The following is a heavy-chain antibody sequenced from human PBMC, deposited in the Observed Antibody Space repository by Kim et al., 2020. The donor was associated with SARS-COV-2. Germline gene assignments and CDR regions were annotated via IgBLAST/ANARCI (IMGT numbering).Heavy chain of an antibody. Sequence: GGSLRLSCAASGFTFSDYYMSWIRQAPGKGLEWVSYISSSGSTIYYADSVKGRFTISRDIAKNSLYLQMNSLRAEDTAVYYCARSEVRGVIWYYYYYGMDVWGQGTMVTVSS. CDR2: ISSSGSTI. J-gene: IGHJ6*02. CDR1: GFTFSDYY. D-gene: IGHD3-10*01. CDR3: ARSEVRGVIWYYYYYGMDV. V-gene: IGHV3-11*01.